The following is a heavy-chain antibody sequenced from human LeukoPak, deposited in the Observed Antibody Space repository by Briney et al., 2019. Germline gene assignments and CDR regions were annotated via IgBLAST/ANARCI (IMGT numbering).Heavy chain of an antibody. J-gene: IGHJ4*02. CDR2: XSSSAGNT. CDR3: AKAQLRVTTGIDN. D-gene: IGHD4-17*01. V-gene: IGHV3-23*01. CDR1: GFXXSXXX. Sequence: PGGSLRLSCAASGFXXSXXXXXXVXXXPGXXXXXVXXXSSSAGNTNYADSVKGRFTISRDNSKNTLYLQMNSLRVEDTAVYYXAKAQLRVTTGIDNWGQGTLVTVSS.